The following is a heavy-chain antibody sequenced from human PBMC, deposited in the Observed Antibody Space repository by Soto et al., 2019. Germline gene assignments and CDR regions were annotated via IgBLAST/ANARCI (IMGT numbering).Heavy chain of an antibody. Sequence: SENLSLTCTVSGCSISSYYWSWIRQTPGKGLEWIGNIYYSGSTNYNPSLKCRVTISVDTSKNQFSLKLSSVTAADTAVYYCARHRRNYGDYVDYWGQGTLVTVSS. CDR1: GCSISSYY. CDR2: IYYSGST. CDR3: ARHRRNYGDYVDY. V-gene: IGHV4-59*08. D-gene: IGHD4-17*01. J-gene: IGHJ4*02.